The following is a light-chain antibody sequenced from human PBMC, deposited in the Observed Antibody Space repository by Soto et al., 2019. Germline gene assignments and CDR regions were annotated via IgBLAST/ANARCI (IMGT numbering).Light chain of an antibody. CDR3: QQYGSSTWT. CDR2: GAS. V-gene: IGKV3-20*01. CDR1: QSVSSSY. J-gene: IGKJ1*01. Sequence: EIVLTQSPGTLSLSPGERATLSCRASQSVSSSYLAWYQQKPVQAPRLLIYGASSRATGIPDRFSGSGSGTDFTLTISRLEPEDLAVYYCQQYGSSTWTFGQGTKVEIK.